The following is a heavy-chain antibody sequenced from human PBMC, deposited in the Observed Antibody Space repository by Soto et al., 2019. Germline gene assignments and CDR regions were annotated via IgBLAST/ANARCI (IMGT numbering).Heavy chain of an antibody. V-gene: IGHV4-59*01. CDR2: IYYSGST. CDR1: GGSISSYY. D-gene: IGHD3-22*01. J-gene: IGHJ4*02. CDR3: ARGTYDGSGSFDY. Sequence: SETLSLTCTVSGGSISSYYWSWIRQPPGKGLEWIGYIYYSGSTNYNPSLKSRVTISVDTSKNQFSLKLSSVTAADTAVYYCARGTYDGSGSFDYWGQGTLVTVSS.